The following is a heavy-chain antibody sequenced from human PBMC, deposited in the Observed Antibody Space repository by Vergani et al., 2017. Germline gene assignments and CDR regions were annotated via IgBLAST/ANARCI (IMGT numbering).Heavy chain of an antibody. CDR1: GFTFSSYA. V-gene: IGHV3-33*01. J-gene: IGHJ5*02. CDR3: ARDSRPYSPNNWFYP. Sequence: QVQLVESGGGVVQPGRSLRLSCAASGFTFSSYAMHWVRQAPGKGLEWVAVIWYDGSNKYYADSVKGRFTISRDNSKNTLYLQMNSLRAEDTAVYYCARDSRPYSPNNWFYPWGQGTLVTVSS. D-gene: IGHD3-16*01. CDR2: IWYDGSNK.